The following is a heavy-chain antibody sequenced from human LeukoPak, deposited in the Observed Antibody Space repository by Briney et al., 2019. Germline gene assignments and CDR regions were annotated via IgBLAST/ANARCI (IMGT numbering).Heavy chain of an antibody. Sequence: GGSLRLSCAASGFTFSSYTMNWVRQAPGKGLEWVSSITSSSSYIYYADSVMGRFTISRDNANNSLYLQMNSLRAEDTAVYYCARHVVAVGFDYWGQGTMVTVSS. J-gene: IGHJ4*03. D-gene: IGHD3-22*01. CDR3: ARHVVAVGFDY. V-gene: IGHV3-21*01. CDR2: ITSSSSYI. CDR1: GFTFSSYT.